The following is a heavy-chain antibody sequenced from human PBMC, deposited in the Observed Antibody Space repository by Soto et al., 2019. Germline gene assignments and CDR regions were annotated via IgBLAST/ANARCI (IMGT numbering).Heavy chain of an antibody. V-gene: IGHV1-2*04. CDR2: INPKSGGT. J-gene: IGHJ6*02. D-gene: IGHD3-10*01. CDR3: AKVEFGMPDGYYYYYYGMDV. Sequence: GASVKVSFKASGYSFTDYHIHWVRQAPGQGLEWLGRINPKSGGTSSAQKFQGWVTMTRARTISTVYMELTRLRSEDTSVYYCAKVEFGMPDGYYYYYYGMDVWGQGTTVTVSS. CDR1: GYSFTDYH.